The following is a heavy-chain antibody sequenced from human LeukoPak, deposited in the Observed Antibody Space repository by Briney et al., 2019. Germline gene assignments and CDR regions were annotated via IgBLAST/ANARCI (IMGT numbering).Heavy chain of an antibody. Sequence: GGSLRLSCAASGFTFSNYAMSWVRQAPGKGLEWVSALSGSGGSTYYADSVKGRFTISRDNSKNTLYLQMNSLKTEDTAVYYCTTDTSQYYDFWSGYSDFDIWGQGTMVTVSS. CDR1: GFTFSNYA. D-gene: IGHD3-3*01. V-gene: IGHV3-23*01. CDR3: TTDTSQYYDFWSGYSDFDI. CDR2: LSGSGGST. J-gene: IGHJ3*02.